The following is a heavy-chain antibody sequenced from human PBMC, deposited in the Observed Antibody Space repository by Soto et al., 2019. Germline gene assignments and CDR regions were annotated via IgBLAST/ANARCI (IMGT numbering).Heavy chain of an antibody. Sequence: PGESLKISCKGSGYSFTSYWIGWVRQMPGKGLEWMGIIYPGDSDTRYSPSFQGQVTISADKSISTAYLQWSSLKASDTAMYYCARSRTSRYYYYYGMDVWGQGTTVTVSS. CDR2: IYPGDSDT. CDR1: GYSFTSYW. V-gene: IGHV5-51*01. D-gene: IGHD1-7*01. CDR3: ARSRTSRYYYYYGMDV. J-gene: IGHJ6*02.